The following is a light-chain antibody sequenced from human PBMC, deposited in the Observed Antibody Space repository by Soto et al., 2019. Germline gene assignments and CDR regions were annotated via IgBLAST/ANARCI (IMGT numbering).Light chain of an antibody. CDR3: QQYFTYPWT. CDR2: KAS. J-gene: IGKJ1*01. CDR1: QSISNS. Sequence: DIQMTQSPSTVSASVGDRVTITCRASQSISNSLAWYQQRPGKGPKLLIYKASDLQGGVSSRFSGSGSGTEFTLTISGLQPDDFATYYCQQYFTYPWTFGHGTKVDI. V-gene: IGKV1-5*03.